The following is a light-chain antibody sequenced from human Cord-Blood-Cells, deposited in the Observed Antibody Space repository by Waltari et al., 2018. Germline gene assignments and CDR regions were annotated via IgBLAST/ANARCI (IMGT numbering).Light chain of an antibody. CDR1: SSDVGSYNL. J-gene: IGLJ3*02. CDR3: CSYAGSSTWV. CDR2: EGS. Sequence: QSALTQPASVSGSPGQSITNSCTGNSSDVGSYNLFSWYQQHPDQAPKLMIYEGSKRPSGVSNRFSGSKSGNTASLTISGLQAEDEADYYCCSYAGSSTWVFGGGTKLTVL. V-gene: IGLV2-23*01.